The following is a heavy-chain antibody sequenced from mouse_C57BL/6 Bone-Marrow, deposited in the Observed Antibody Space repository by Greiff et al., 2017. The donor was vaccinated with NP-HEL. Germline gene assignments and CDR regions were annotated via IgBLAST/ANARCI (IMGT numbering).Heavy chain of an antibody. V-gene: IGHV14-4*01. CDR1: GFNIKDDY. J-gene: IGHJ3*01. CDR3: TTGYDEAWFAY. D-gene: IGHD2-2*01. Sequence: VQLQQSGAELVRPGASVKLSCTASGFNIKDDYMHWVKQRPEQGLEWIGWIDPENGDTESASKFQGKATITAATSSNTAYLQLSSLTSEDTAVYDCTTGYDEAWFAYWGQGTLVTVSA. CDR2: IDPENGDT.